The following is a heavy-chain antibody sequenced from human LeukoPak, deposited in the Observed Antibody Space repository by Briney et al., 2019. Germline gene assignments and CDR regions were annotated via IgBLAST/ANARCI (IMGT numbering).Heavy chain of an antibody. J-gene: IGHJ3*02. CDR2: INHSGST. V-gene: IGHV4-34*01. D-gene: IGHD3-10*01. CDR3: ARGLTIWFGESDDAFDI. Sequence: SETLSLTCAVYGGSFSGYYWSWIRQPPGKGLEWIGEINHSGSTNYNPSLKSRVTISVDTSKNQYSLKLSSVTAADTAVYYCARGLTIWFGESDDAFDIWGQGTMVTVSS. CDR1: GGSFSGYY.